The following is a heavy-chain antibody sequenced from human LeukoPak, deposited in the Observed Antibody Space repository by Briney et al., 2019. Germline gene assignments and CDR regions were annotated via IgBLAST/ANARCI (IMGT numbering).Heavy chain of an antibody. J-gene: IGHJ4*02. D-gene: IGHD2-15*01. CDR2: ISYDGSNK. CDR3: VKNGHEEYCSGGSCYPDY. Sequence: PGGSLRLSCAASGFTFSSYGTHWVRQAPGKGLEWVAVISYDGSNKYYADSVKGRFTISRDNSKNTLYLQMNSLRAEDTAVYYCVKNGHEEYCSGGSCYPDYWGQGTLVTVSS. CDR1: GFTFSSYG. V-gene: IGHV3-30*18.